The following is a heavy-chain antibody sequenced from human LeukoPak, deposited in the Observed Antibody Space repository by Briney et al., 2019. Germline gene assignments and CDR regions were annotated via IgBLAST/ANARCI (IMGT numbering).Heavy chain of an antibody. CDR2: ISGSGGST. CDR3: AKFSRPRGYCSGGSCPNIDY. V-gene: IGHV3-23*01. D-gene: IGHD2-15*01. Sequence: PGGSLRLSCAASGFTFSSFWMTWVRQAPGKGLEWVSAISGSGGSTYYADSVKGRFTISRDNSKNTLYLQMNSLRAEDTAVYYCAKFSRPRGYCSGGSCPNIDYWGQGTLVTVSS. CDR1: GFTFSSFW. J-gene: IGHJ4*02.